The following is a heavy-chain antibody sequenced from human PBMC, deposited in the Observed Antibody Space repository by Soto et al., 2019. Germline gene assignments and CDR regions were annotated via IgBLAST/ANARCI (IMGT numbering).Heavy chain of an antibody. CDR3: ARPKG. V-gene: IGHV3-30*04. J-gene: IGHJ4*02. CDR1: GFTFSNYA. CDR2: ISYDGSNK. Sequence: QVQLMESGGGVVQPGRPLRLSCAASGFTFSNYAMHWVRQAPGKGLEWVAVISYDGSNKYYADSVRGRFTISRDNSESTLYLQMNSLRAEDTAVYYCARPKGWGLGTLVTVSS.